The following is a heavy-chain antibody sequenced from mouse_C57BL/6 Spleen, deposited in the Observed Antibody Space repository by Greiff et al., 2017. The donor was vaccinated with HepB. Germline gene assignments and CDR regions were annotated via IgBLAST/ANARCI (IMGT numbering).Heavy chain of an antibody. J-gene: IGHJ2*01. V-gene: IGHV5-17*01. D-gene: IGHD1-1*01. Sequence: EVMLVESGGGLVKPGGSLKLSCAASGFTFSDYGMHWVRQAPEKGLEWVAYISSGSSTIYYADTVKGRFTISRDNAKNTLFLQMTSLRSEDTAMYYCARPYYGSSYYYFDYWGQGTTLTVSS. CDR1: GFTFSDYG. CDR2: ISSGSSTI. CDR3: ARPYYGSSYYYFDY.